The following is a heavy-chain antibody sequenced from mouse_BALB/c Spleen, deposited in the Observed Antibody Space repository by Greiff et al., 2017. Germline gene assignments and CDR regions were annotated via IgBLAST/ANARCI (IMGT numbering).Heavy chain of an antibody. CDR2: INPSNGRT. V-gene: IGHV1S81*02. CDR1: GYTFTSYW. D-gene: IGHD2-3*01. Sequence: QVQLQQPGAELVKPGASVKLSCKASGYTFTSYWMHWVKQRPGQGLEWIGEINPSNGRTNYNEKFKSKATLTVDKSSSTAYMQLSSLTSEDSAVYYCARYDGYSWGQGTTLTVSS. J-gene: IGHJ2*01. CDR3: ARYDGYS.